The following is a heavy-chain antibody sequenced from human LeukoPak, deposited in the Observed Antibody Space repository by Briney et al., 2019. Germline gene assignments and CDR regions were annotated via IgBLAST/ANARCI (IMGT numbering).Heavy chain of an antibody. CDR3: ARRAYSSGWWPDYYYYYMDV. D-gene: IGHD6-19*01. CDR1: GGSFSNYY. V-gene: IGHV4-34*01. Sequence: PSETLSLTCAVYGGSFSNYYWSWIRQPPGKGLEWIGEINHSGSTNYNPSLKSRVTISVDTSKNQFSLKLSSVTAADTAVYYCARRAYSSGWWPDYYYYYMDVWGKGTTVTISS. J-gene: IGHJ6*03. CDR2: INHSGST.